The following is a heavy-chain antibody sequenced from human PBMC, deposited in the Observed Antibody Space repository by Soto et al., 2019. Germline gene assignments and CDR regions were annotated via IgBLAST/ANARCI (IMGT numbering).Heavy chain of an antibody. J-gene: IGHJ4*02. V-gene: IGHV3-21*01. Sequence: PGGSLRLSCAASGFTFSSYSMNWVRQAPGKGLEWVSSISSSSSYICYADSVKGRFTISRDNAKNSLYLQMNSLRAEDTAVYYCARVEMATIRAYYFDYWGQGTLVTVSS. CDR3: ARVEMATIRAYYFDY. CDR2: ISSSSSYI. CDR1: GFTFSSYS. D-gene: IGHD5-12*01.